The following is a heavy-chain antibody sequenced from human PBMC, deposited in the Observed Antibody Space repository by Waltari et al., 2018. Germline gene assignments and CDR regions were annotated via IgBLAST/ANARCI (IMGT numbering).Heavy chain of an antibody. D-gene: IGHD1-20*01. CDR2: INSDGSSP. CDR1: GFTVSSYL. Sequence: EVQLVESGGGLVQPGGSLRLSCTASGFTVSSYLMHWVRQPPGKGRVWVSRINSDGSSPIHADSVKRRFTISRDHAKSTLSLQMNSLRAEDTAVYYCAREINWNDGGRFFDSWGQGTLVTVSS. V-gene: IGHV3-74*01. CDR3: AREINWNDGGRFFDS. J-gene: IGHJ4*02.